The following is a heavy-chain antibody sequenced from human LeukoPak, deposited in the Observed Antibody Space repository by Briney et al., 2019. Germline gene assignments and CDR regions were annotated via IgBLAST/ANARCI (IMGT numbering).Heavy chain of an antibody. J-gene: IGHJ4*02. CDR1: GFTFSSYW. CDR3: ARPSLVEMATIPDY. Sequence: GGSLRLSCAASGFTFSSYWMHWVRQAPGKGLVWVSRINSDGSSTSCADSVKGRFTISRDNAKNTLYLQMNSLRAEDTAVYYCARPSLVEMATIPDYWGQGTLVTVSS. CDR2: INSDGSST. D-gene: IGHD5-24*01. V-gene: IGHV3-74*01.